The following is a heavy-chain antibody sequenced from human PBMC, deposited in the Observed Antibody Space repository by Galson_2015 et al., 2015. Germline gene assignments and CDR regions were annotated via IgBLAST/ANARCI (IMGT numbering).Heavy chain of an antibody. CDR1: GFTFSSYW. V-gene: IGHV3-7*05. D-gene: IGHD2-2*01. Sequence: SLRLSCAASGFTFSSYWMTWVRQAPGKGLEWVANINQEGSEKYYVGSVTGRFTISRDNAKNSLYLQMYSLRAEDTAVYYCARDIVPPGLAFDYWGQGILVTVSS. CDR2: INQEGSEK. J-gene: IGHJ4*02. CDR3: ARDIVPPGLAFDY.